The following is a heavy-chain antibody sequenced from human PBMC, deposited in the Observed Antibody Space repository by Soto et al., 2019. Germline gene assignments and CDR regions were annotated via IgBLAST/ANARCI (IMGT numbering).Heavy chain of an antibody. J-gene: IGHJ4*02. V-gene: IGHV3-53*02. CDR1: GFTVSSNY. D-gene: IGHD1-20*01. CDR2: IYSGGST. CDR3: ARGYNWNDVFDY. Sequence: EVQLVETGGGLIQPGGSLRLSCAASGFTVSSNYMSWVRQAPGKGLEWVSVIYSGGSTYYGDSVKGRFTISRDNSKTTLYLQMNSLRAEDTAVYYCARGYNWNDVFDYWGQGTLVTVSS.